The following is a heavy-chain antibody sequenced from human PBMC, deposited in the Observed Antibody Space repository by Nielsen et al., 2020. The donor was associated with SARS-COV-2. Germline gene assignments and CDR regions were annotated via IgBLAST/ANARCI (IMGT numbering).Heavy chain of an antibody. D-gene: IGHD6-13*01. CDR3: ARDLAAAGAYYYYYGMDV. Sequence: GGSLRLSCAASGFNFSSYWMSWVRQAPGKGLEWVANIKQDGSEKYYVDSVKGRFTISRDNAKNSLYLQMNSLRAEDTAVYYCARDLAAAGAYYYYYGMDVWGQGTTVTVSS. CDR1: GFNFSSYW. CDR2: IKQDGSEK. J-gene: IGHJ6*02. V-gene: IGHV3-7*01.